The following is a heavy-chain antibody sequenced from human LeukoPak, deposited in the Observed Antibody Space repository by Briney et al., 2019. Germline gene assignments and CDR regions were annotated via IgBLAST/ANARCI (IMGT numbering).Heavy chain of an antibody. CDR2: IYSGGST. V-gene: IGHV3-53*01. J-gene: IGHJ4*02. CDR1: GFTLSSNY. D-gene: IGHD6-13*01. CDR3: ARTQQLVRSLDY. Sequence: GGSLRLFCAASGFTLSSNYMSWVRQAPGKGLEWVSVIYSGGSTYYSDSVKGRFTISRDNSKNTLYLQMNSLRAEDTAVYYCARTQQLVRSLDYWGRGTLVTVSS.